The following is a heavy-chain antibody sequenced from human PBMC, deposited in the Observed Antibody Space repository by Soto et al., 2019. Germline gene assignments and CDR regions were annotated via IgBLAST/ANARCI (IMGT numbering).Heavy chain of an antibody. CDR3: ASVTFGGVVLAH. CDR2: IYFNGNT. V-gene: IGHV4-59*01. CDR1: ADSFSKYY. J-gene: IGHJ4*02. D-gene: IGHD3-16*01. Sequence: KLSETLSLTCSVSADSFSKYYWTWIRQPPGEGLEWIGYIYFNGNTNYNPSLKGRVTISIDTSKKQFSLNLSSVTAADTAVYYCASVTFGGVVLAHWGQGTLVTVS.